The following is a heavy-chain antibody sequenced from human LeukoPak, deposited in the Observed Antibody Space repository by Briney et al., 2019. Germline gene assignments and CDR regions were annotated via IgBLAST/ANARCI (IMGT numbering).Heavy chain of an antibody. Sequence: GGSLRLSCAASGFTFSSYGMSWVRQAPGKGLEWVSAISGSGGSTYYADSVKGRFTISRDNSKNTLYLQLSSLRAEDTAVYYCAKRRYDSSGYFDSWGQGTLVTVSS. J-gene: IGHJ4*02. CDR3: AKRRYDSSGYFDS. D-gene: IGHD3-22*01. V-gene: IGHV3-23*01. CDR1: GFTFSSYG. CDR2: ISGSGGST.